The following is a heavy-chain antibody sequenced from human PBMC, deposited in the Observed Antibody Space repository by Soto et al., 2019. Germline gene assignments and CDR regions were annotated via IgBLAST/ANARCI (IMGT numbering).Heavy chain of an antibody. Sequence: ETLSVTGPVSVGSISSYYWSWIRQPPGKGLEWIGYIYYIGSTNYNPSLKSRVTISVDTSKNQFSLKLSSVTAADTAVYYCARGGGSGYYYRFDYWGQGTLVTVSS. J-gene: IGHJ4*02. CDR2: IYYIGST. D-gene: IGHD3-22*01. CDR1: VGSISSYY. V-gene: IGHV4-59*01. CDR3: ARGGGSGYYYRFDY.